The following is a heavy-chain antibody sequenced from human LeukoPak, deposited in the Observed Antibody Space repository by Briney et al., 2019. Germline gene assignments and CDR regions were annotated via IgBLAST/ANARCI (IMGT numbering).Heavy chain of an antibody. J-gene: IGHJ1*01. V-gene: IGHV3-21*01. D-gene: IGHD6-13*01. CDR2: ISSSGTYI. CDR3: ARSDAYSSSWYLPY. CDR1: GFTFSTYS. Sequence: GGSLRLSCAASGFTFSTYSMNWVRQAPGKGLEWVSSISSSGTYIYYADSVKGRFTHSRDNANNSLYLQMNSLRAEDTAVYYCARSDAYSSSWYLPYWGQGTLVTVSS.